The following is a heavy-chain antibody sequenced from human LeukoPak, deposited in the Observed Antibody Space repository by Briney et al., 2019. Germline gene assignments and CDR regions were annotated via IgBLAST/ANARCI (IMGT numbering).Heavy chain of an antibody. J-gene: IGHJ6*03. Sequence: SETLSLTCTVPGGSISSYDWSWIRQPPGKGLEWIGYIYYSGSTNYNPSLKSRVTISVDTSKNQFSLKLSSVTAADTAVYYCARAPRYYYYYYMDVWGKGTTVTVSS. CDR3: ARAPRYYYYYYMDV. CDR1: GGSISSYD. V-gene: IGHV4-59*01. CDR2: IYYSGST.